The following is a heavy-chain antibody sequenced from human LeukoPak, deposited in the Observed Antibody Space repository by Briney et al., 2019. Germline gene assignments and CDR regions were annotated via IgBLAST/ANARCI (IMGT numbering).Heavy chain of an antibody. V-gene: IGHV3-48*01. CDR2: ISSSNSTI. D-gene: IGHD3-16*01. CDR3: ARDWGRGFDY. J-gene: IGHJ4*02. Sequence: GGSLRLSCAESGFTFSSYGMHWVRQAPGKGLEWVSYISSSNSTIFYADSVKGRFTISRDNAKNSLYLQMNSVRAEDTAVSFCARDWGRGFDYWGQGTLVTVSS. CDR1: GFTFSSYG.